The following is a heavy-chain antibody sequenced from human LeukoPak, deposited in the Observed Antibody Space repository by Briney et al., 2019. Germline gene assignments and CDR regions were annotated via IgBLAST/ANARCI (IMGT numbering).Heavy chain of an antibody. D-gene: IGHD2-2*02. CDR1: GFTFSSYA. J-gene: IGHJ4*02. CDR3: AKDSKYCSSTSCYTGNIPPASPYYFDY. CDR2: IRVGGET. V-gene: IGHV3-23*01. Sequence: GGCLRLSCAASGFTFSSYAMNWVRQAPGKGLEWVSGIRVGGETYYADSVKGRFTISRDNSKNTLYLQMNSLRAEDTAVYYCAKDSKYCSSTSCYTGNIPPASPYYFDYWGQGTLVTVSS.